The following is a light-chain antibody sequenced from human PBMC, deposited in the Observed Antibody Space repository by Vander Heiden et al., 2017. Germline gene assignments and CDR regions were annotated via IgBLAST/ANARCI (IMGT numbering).Light chain of an antibody. CDR3: TAWNSSTCV. CDR2: QDS. Sequence: SYELTQPPSVSVSPGQTASITCSGDKLGDKYACWYQQKPGQSPVLVIYQDSKRPSGIPERFSGSNSATTATLNISGTQAVDDSYYYCTAWNSSTCVFGGGTKMTVL. CDR1: KLGDKY. J-gene: IGLJ2*01. V-gene: IGLV3-1*01.